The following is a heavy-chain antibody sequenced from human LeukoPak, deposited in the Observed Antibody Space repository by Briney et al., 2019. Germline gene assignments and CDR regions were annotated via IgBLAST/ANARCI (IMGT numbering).Heavy chain of an antibody. CDR1: GFTFSSSA. CDR2: ISYDGSNK. Sequence: GGSLRLSCAASGFTFSSSAMHWVRQAPDKGLEWVAVISYDGSNKYYADSVKGRFTISRDNSKNTLYLQMNSLRTEDTAVYYCAGGLVPAAKDYWGQGTLVTVSS. J-gene: IGHJ4*02. D-gene: IGHD2-2*01. CDR3: AGGLVPAAKDY. V-gene: IGHV3-30-3*01.